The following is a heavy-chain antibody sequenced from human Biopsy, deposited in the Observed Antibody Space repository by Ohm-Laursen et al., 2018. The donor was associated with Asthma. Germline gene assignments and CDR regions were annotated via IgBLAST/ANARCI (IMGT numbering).Heavy chain of an antibody. CDR2: IAWDGINS. V-gene: IGHV3-30*03. CDR3: ARAGESDLVGGLDV. D-gene: IGHD2-21*01. J-gene: IGHJ6*02. CDR1: GFTFSIYD. Sequence: SLRLSCAAPGFTFSIYDIHWVRQAPGKGLEWVAYIAWDGINSYYADSVKGRFTISRDNSRNTLYLQKNSLRADDTAVYYCARAGESDLVGGLDVWGQGTTVIVS.